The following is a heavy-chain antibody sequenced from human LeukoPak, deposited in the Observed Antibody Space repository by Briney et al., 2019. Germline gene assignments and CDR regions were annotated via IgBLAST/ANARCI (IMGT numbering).Heavy chain of an antibody. CDR3: ARAGRYYGSGSSLTYLDY. J-gene: IGHJ4*02. D-gene: IGHD3-10*01. Sequence: GASVKVSCKASGYTFTSYGISWVRQAPGQGLEWMGWINPNSGGTNYAQKFQGRVTMTRDTSISTAYMELSRLRSDDTAVYYCARAGRYYGSGSSLTYLDYWGQGTLVTVSS. CDR2: INPNSGGT. V-gene: IGHV1-2*02. CDR1: GYTFTSYG.